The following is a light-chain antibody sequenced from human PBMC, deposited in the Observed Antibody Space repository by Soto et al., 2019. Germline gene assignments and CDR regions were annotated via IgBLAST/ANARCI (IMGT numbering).Light chain of an antibody. CDR3: MQALQTPQP. V-gene: IGKV2-28*01. J-gene: IGKJ5*01. CDR1: QSLLHSNGYNY. CDR2: LGS. Sequence: AVPQSPLSLPDTPGEPASISCRSSQSLLHSNGYNYLDWYLQKPGQSPQLLIYLGSSRASGVPDRFSGSGSGTDFTLKISRVEAEDVGVYYLMQALQTPQPFSQGTRLDIK.